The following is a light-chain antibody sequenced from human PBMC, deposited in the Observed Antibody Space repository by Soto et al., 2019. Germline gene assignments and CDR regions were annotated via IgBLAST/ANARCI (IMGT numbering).Light chain of an antibody. V-gene: IGKV2-28*01. CDR3: MQALQTPLT. CDR1: QSLLHSDGYNY. CDR2: LGS. Sequence: DVVMTQSPLSLPVTPGEPASISCRSSQSLLHSDGYNYLDWVLQRTGQSPQLLIYLGSNRASGVPDRFSGSGSGTDFTLKISRVEAEDVGVYYCMQALQTPLTFGGGTKVDIK. J-gene: IGKJ4*01.